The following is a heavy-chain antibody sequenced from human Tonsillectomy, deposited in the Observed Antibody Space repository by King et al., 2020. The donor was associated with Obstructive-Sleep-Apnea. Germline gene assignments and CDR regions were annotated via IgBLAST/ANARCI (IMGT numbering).Heavy chain of an antibody. CDR2: IYYSGST. CDR3: ARISITMIVVVIGFDY. Sequence: LQLQESGPGLGKPSETLSLTCTVSGGSISSSSYYWGWIRQSPGKGLEWIGSIYYSGSTYYNPSLNSRVTISVDTSKNQFSLKLSSVTAADTAVYYCARISITMIVVVIGFDYWGQGTLVTVSS. J-gene: IGHJ4*02. D-gene: IGHD3-22*01. CDR1: GGSISSSSYY. V-gene: IGHV4-39*07.